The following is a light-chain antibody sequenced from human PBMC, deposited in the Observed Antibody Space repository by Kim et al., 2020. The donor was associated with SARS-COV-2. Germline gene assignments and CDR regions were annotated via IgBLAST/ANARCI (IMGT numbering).Light chain of an antibody. J-gene: IGKJ5*01. V-gene: IGKV1-17*01. CDR3: LQHNTYPIT. Sequence: ASVGDRVIITCRESQDIRNDLGWYQQNPGRAPKRLIYGASSLQSGVPSRFSGSGSGTEFTLTISSLQPEDFATYFCLQHNTYPITFGQGTRLEIK. CDR1: QDIRND. CDR2: GAS.